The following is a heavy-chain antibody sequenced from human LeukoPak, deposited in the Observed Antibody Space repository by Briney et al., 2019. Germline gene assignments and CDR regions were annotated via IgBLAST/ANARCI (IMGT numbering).Heavy chain of an antibody. D-gene: IGHD3-22*01. CDR2: INPNSGGT. J-gene: IGHJ4*02. V-gene: IGHV1-2*02. Sequence: ASVKVSCKASGYTFTSYDINWVRQAPGQGLEWMGWINPNSGGTNYAQKFRGRVTMTRDTSISTAYMELSRLRSDDTAVYYCARGGNYDSSFDYWGQGTLVTVSS. CDR1: GYTFTSYD. CDR3: ARGGNYDSSFDY.